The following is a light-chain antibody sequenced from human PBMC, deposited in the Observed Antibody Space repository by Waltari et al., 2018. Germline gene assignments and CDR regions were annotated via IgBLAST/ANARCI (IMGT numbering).Light chain of an antibody. V-gene: IGLV1-47*01. Sequence: QSVLTQPPSASGTPGQRVTISCSGSSSNIGSDFLYWYQQLPGTAPKLLLYRDNQRPSGVPARFSGSKAGTSASLAISGLRSEDEADYYCAAGWDYSLGAVPFGGGTKLTVL. J-gene: IGLJ2*01. CDR1: SSNIGSDF. CDR3: AAGWDYSLGAVP. CDR2: RDN.